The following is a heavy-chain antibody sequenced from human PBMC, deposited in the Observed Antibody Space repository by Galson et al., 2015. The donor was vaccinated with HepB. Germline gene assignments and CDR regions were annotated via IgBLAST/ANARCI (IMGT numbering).Heavy chain of an antibody. J-gene: IGHJ4*02. V-gene: IGHV3-7*02. CDR3: MRGYDSSGYVGN. CDR1: GFTFSNYW. D-gene: IGHD3-22*01. Sequence: SLRLSCAVSGFTFSNYWMSWVRQAPGKGLEWVANIKKDVSDRRYVDSVKGRFTISRDNAKNELYLQMNSLRDEDTAVYYCMRGYDSSGYVGNWGQGTLVPAPS. CDR2: IKKDVSDR.